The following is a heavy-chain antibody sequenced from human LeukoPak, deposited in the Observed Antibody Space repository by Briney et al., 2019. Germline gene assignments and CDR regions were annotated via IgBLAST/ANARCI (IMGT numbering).Heavy chain of an antibody. D-gene: IGHD5-12*01. CDR3: ARDRYSGYPKINWFDP. J-gene: IGHJ5*02. CDR1: GGSISSSSYY. Sequence: PSETLSLTCTVSGGSISSSSYYWGWIRQPAGKGLEWIGRTYTSGSTNYNPSLKSRVTISVDTSKNQFSLKLSSVTAADTAVYYCARDRYSGYPKINWFDPWGQGTLVTVSS. V-gene: IGHV4-61*02. CDR2: TYTSGST.